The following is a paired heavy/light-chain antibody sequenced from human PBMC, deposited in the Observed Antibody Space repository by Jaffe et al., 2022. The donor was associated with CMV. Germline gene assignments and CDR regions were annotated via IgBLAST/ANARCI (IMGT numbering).Heavy chain of an antibody. CDR2: INPKSGAT. CDR3: ARDSNPIVDGSGSYYHPNDY. Sequence: QVHLVQSGAEVKKPGASVKVSCKASGYTFTGYHMHWVRQAPGQGLEWMGWINPKSGATNYAQKFQGRVTMTRDTSTSTANMEVRGLRSDDTAVYYCARDSNPIVDGSGSYYHPNDYWGQGTLVTVSA. J-gene: IGHJ4*02. V-gene: IGHV1-2*02. CDR1: GYTFTGYH. D-gene: IGHD3-10*01.
Light chain of an antibody. J-gene: IGLJ2*01. CDR2: YNS. Sequence: SYVLTQSPSLSVAPGEKARITCGGIDIGSKSVHWYQQKSGQAPVLVINYNSDRPSGIPDRISGSNSGNTAALTISRVEAGDEADYYCQIWDNISDRRVFGGGTKLTVL. CDR3: QIWDNISDRRV. CDR1: DIGSKS. V-gene: IGLV3-21*04.